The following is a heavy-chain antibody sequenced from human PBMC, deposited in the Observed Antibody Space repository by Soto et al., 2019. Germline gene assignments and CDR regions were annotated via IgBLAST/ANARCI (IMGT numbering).Heavy chain of an antibody. CDR3: ARDGPTAEGGWFDP. J-gene: IGHJ5*02. V-gene: IGHV4-59*01. CDR2: IYYSGST. Sequence: NPSETLSLTCTVSSGSISSYYWSWIRQPPGKGLEWIGYIYYSGSTNYNPSLKSRVTISVDTSKNQFSLKLSSVTAADTAVYYCARDGPTAEGGWFDPWGQGTLVTVSS. D-gene: IGHD6-13*01. CDR1: SGSISSYY.